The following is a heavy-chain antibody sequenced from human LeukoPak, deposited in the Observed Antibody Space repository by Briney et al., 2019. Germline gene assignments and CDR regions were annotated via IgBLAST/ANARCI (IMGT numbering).Heavy chain of an antibody. V-gene: IGHV1-2*02. J-gene: IGHJ4*02. Sequence: ASVKVSCKASGYTFTGYYMHWVRQAPGQGLEWMGWINPNSGGTNYAQKFQGGVTMTRDTSISTAYMELSRLRSDDTAVYYCARADCSSTSCYYYYWGQGTLVTVSS. CDR2: INPNSGGT. CDR1: GYTFTGYY. D-gene: IGHD2-2*01. CDR3: ARADCSSTSCYYYY.